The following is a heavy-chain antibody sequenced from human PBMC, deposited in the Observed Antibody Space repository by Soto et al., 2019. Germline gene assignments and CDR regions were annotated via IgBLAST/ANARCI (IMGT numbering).Heavy chain of an antibody. J-gene: IGHJ3*02. D-gene: IGHD2-2*01. CDR1: GFTFSNAW. CDR2: IKSKTDGGTT. V-gene: IGHV3-15*01. CDR3: TTDDCSSTSCYVDHSFDI. Sequence: EVQLVESGGGLVKPGGSLRLSCAASGFTFSNAWMSWVRQAPGKGLEWVGRIKSKTDGGTTDYAAPVKGRFTISRDDSKNTLNLQMNSQKTEDTAVYYCTTDDCSSTSCYVDHSFDILGQGTMVTVSS.